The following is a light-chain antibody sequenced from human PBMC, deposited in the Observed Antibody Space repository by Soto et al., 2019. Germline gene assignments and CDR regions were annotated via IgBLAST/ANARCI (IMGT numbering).Light chain of an antibody. CDR3: QQSYCALGT. Sequence: DIQMTQSPSSMPAAVGDRVTITCRASQSISSYLNWYQQKPGKAPKLLIHAAVSLQSGVPSRYSGSGSGPDFTLTISSLQPEDFASYYCQQSYCALGTFGQGTKVEIK. CDR2: AAV. J-gene: IGKJ1*01. V-gene: IGKV1-39*01. CDR1: QSISSY.